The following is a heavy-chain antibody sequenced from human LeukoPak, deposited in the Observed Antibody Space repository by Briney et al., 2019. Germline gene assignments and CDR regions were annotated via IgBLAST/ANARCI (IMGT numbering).Heavy chain of an antibody. CDR2: ISSSGSTT. Sequence: PGGSLRLSCAASGFTFSDYYMSWIRQAPGKGLEWVSYISSSGSTTYYADSVKGRFTISRDNAKNSLYLQMNSLRAEDTAVYYCARYQRLGKLDIPYYFDYWGQGTLVTVSS. J-gene: IGHJ4*02. CDR3: ARYQRLGKLDIPYYFDY. CDR1: GFTFSDYY. D-gene: IGHD3-10*01. V-gene: IGHV3-11*04.